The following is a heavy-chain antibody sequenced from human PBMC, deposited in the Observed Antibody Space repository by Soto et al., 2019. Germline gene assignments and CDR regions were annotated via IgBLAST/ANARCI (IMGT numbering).Heavy chain of an antibody. Sequence: KPSETLSLTCAVSGGSISSGGYSWSWIRQPPGKGLEWIGHIYHSGSTYYNPSLKSRVTISVDRSKNQFSLKLSSVTAADTAVYYCARAPLIKSGSYYKLGWFDPWGQGTLVTVSS. CDR1: GGSISSGGYS. J-gene: IGHJ5*02. CDR2: IYHSGST. CDR3: ARAPLIKSGSYYKLGWFDP. V-gene: IGHV4-30-2*01. D-gene: IGHD3-10*01.